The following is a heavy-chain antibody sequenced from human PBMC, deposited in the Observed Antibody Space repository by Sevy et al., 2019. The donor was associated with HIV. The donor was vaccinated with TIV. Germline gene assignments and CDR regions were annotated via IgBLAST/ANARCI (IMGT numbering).Heavy chain of an antibody. CDR2: IYYSGST. J-gene: IGHJ4*02. CDR1: GGSVSSGSYY. V-gene: IGHV4-61*01. D-gene: IGHD3-22*01. CDR3: ARVDDSSGYYGRYFDY. Sequence: SETLSLTCTVSGGSVSSGSYYWSWIRQPPGKGLEGIGYIYYSGSTNYNPSLKSRVTISVDTSKNQFSLKLGSVTAADTAVYYCARVDDSSGYYGRYFDYWGQGTLVTVSS.